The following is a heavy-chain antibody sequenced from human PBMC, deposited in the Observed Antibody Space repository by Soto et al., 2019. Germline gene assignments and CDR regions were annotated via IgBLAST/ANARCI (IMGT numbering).Heavy chain of an antibody. CDR1: GGSFSCYY. V-gene: IGHV4-34*01. CDR3: ARAFHYDFWSGYPNPMYYFDY. Sequence: PSETLSLTCAVYGGSFSCYYWSWIRQPPGKGLEWIGEINHSGSTNYNPSLKSRVTISVDTSKNQFSLKLSSVTAADTAVYYCARAFHYDFWSGYPNPMYYFDYWGQGTLVTVSS. D-gene: IGHD3-3*01. CDR2: INHSGST. J-gene: IGHJ4*02.